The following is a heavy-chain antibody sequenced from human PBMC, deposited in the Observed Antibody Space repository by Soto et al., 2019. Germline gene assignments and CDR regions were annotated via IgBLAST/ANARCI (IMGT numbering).Heavy chain of an antibody. CDR1: GFSFSTFW. CDR3: LCGNSPSST. D-gene: IGHD2-21*01. Sequence: EVQLVESGGGSDQPGGSLRLSCVTSGFSFSTFWLNWVREAPGKGLEWVANINQDGSEKYYVDSVKGRFTISRDNAQSSLYLQMNSLRVEDTALYYCLCGNSPSSTWGQGTLVTVSS. V-gene: IGHV3-7*02. CDR2: INQDGSEK. J-gene: IGHJ5*02.